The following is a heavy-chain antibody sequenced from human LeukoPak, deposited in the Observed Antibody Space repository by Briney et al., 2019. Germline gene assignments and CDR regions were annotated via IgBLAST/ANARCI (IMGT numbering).Heavy chain of an antibody. Sequence: SVKVSCKASGGTFSSYAISWVRQAPGQGLEWMGGIIPIFGTANYAQKFQGRVTITTDESTSTAYMELSSLRSEDTAVYYCARGDPRPLPYSSSSFDYWGQGTLVTVSS. CDR2: IIPIFGTA. D-gene: IGHD6-6*01. CDR1: GGTFSSYA. CDR3: ARGDPRPLPYSSSSFDY. J-gene: IGHJ4*02. V-gene: IGHV1-69*05.